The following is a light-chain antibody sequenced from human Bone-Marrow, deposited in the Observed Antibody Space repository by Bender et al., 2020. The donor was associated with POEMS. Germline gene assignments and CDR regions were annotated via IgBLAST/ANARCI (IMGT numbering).Light chain of an antibody. J-gene: IGLJ2*01. V-gene: IGLV1-47*02. CDR2: TNN. Sequence: QSVLTQPPSASGTPGQRVSISCSGSSSNIGSNYVYWYQQLPGTAPRLLIYTNNERPSGVPDRFSGSKSGTSASLAITGLQAEDEADYYCQSYDSSLGGSGVFGGGTKLTVL. CDR1: SSNIGSNY. CDR3: QSYDSSLGGSGV.